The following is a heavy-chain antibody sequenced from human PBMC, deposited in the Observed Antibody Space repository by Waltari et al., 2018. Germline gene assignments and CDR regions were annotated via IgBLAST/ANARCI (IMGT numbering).Heavy chain of an antibody. Sequence: QVQLVQSGAEVKKPGAQVKASGKASGYTYTDYYIPWARQAPGRGLEWVGRFNPDSGGTNYAQKFQGRVTMTTDTSITPAYMELSRLTSDDTALYYCVRGSGGYSWFDPWGQGTLLTVSS. CDR1: GYTYTDYY. J-gene: IGHJ5*02. V-gene: IGHV1-2*06. D-gene: IGHD3-10*01. CDR2: FNPDSGGT. CDR3: VRGSGGYSWFDP.